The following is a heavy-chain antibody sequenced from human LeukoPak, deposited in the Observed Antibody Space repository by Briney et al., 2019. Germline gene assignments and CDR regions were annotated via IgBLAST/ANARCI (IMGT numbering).Heavy chain of an antibody. V-gene: IGHV4-30-4*01. Sequence: SQTLSLTCTVSGGSISGGNYYWTWIRQTPGKGLEWIGYIYYAGTTYYNPSLQSRLAMSVDPSKNLFPLELTSMTAADTAIYYCARTTPLVATVDSWGQGTLVTVSS. D-gene: IGHD5-12*01. CDR3: ARTTPLVATVDS. CDR1: GGSISGGNYY. CDR2: IYYAGTT. J-gene: IGHJ4*02.